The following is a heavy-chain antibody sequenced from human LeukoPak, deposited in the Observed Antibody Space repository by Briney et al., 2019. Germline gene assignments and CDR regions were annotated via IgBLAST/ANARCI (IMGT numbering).Heavy chain of an antibody. CDR1: GGSISSSDW. V-gene: IGHV4-4*02. J-gene: IGHJ4*02. Sequence: PSGTLSLTCAVSGGSISSSDWWSWVRQPPGKGLEWIGEVYHSGSTKHNPSLMSRVTMSVDKSKNQFSLRLSSVTAADTAVYYCARDSDSSGFNYWGQGTLVTVSS. D-gene: IGHD3-22*01. CDR3: ARDSDSSGFNY. CDR2: VYHSGST.